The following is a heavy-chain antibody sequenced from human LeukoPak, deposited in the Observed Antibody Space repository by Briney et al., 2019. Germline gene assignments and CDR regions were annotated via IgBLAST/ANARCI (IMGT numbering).Heavy chain of an antibody. V-gene: IGHV4-61*02. CDR3: ARGLGFDY. CDR2: IYTSGST. CDR1: GGSISSGSYY. Sequence: PSETLSLTCTVSGGSISSGSYYWSWIRQPAGKGLEWIGRIYTSGSTNYNPSLKSRVTISVDTSRNQFSLKLSSVTAADTAVYYCARGLGFDYWGQGTLLTVSS. J-gene: IGHJ4*02.